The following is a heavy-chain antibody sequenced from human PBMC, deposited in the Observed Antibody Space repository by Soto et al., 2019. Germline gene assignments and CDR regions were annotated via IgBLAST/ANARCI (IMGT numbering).Heavy chain of an antibody. CDR2: IASHGGST. CDR3: VNDLTPNWNYPGMDV. Sequence: EVQLVESGGGLVQPGGSLTLSCSASGFSFSSYAIHWVRQAPGKGLEYVAVIASHGGSTYYSDSVKGRFTTSRDNSKNTLDLHMSSLRAEDSAVYSCVNDLTPNWNYPGMDVWGQGTTVTVSS. D-gene: IGHD1-20*01. J-gene: IGHJ6*02. CDR1: GFSFSSYA. V-gene: IGHV3-64D*08.